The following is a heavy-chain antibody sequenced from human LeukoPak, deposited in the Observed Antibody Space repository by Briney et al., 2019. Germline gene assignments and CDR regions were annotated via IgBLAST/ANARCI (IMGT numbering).Heavy chain of an antibody. Sequence: SETLSLTCTVSGASISNYYWSWIRQSPGKGLAWTGYMLYSGSTNQNPSLRSRVTISVDTSKNQVSLKLSSVTAADTAVYYCARSDIWGSYRFLDYWGQGALVTVSS. CDR1: GASISNYY. CDR2: MLYSGST. J-gene: IGHJ4*02. CDR3: ARSDIWGSYRFLDY. V-gene: IGHV4-59*08. D-gene: IGHD3-16*02.